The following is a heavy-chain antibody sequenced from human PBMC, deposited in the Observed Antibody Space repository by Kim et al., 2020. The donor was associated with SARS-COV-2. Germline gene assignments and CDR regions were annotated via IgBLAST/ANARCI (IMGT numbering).Heavy chain of an antibody. D-gene: IGHD2-21*02. CDR1: GFIFTGYA. CDR2: VSGTGDKT. Sequence: GGSLRLSCVGSGFIFTGYAMSWVRQAPGKGLEWVSSVSGTGDKTHYADSVKGRFTISRDNSKNTVYLQMNSLRVEDTAIYYCAKRTRQVTTYDNWGQGILVIVS. CDR3: AKRTRQVTTYDN. V-gene: IGHV3-23*01. J-gene: IGHJ4*02.